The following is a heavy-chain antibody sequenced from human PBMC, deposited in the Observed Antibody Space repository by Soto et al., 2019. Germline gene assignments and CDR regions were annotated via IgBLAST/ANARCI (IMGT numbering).Heavy chain of an antibody. Sequence: PSETLSLTCTVSGSSISTSSYYWGWIRQPPGKGLEWIGSFSYSGSTYYNPSLKSRVTISVDTSKNQFSLKLSSVTAADTAVYYCARLWGIAVMAELVGYWGQGTLGTVS. CDR2: FSYSGST. D-gene: IGHD3-16*01. CDR1: GSSISTSSYY. J-gene: IGHJ4*02. CDR3: ARLWGIAVMAELVGY. V-gene: IGHV4-39*01.